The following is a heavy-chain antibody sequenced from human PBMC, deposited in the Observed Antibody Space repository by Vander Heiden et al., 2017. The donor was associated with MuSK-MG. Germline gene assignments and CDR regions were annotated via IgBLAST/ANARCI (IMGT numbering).Heavy chain of an antibody. CDR2: ITSSSTYI. CDR1: GFSSNSYD. D-gene: IGHD5-12*01. Sequence: EVQLVESGGGLVKPGGSLRPTCATSGFSSNSYDVNWVRQAPGKGLEWVSSITSSSTYIYYADTVKGRFHISRDNAKNSLYLQMNSLRVEDTAVYYCARDYSGYDNWGQGTLVTVSS. V-gene: IGHV3-21*01. CDR3: ARDYSGYDN. J-gene: IGHJ4*02.